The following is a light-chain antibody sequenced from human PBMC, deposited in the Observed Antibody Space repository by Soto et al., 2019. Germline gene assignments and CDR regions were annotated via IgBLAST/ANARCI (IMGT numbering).Light chain of an antibody. CDR1: QSVSQS. CDR2: GAS. CDR3: QQYNNWPPWT. V-gene: IGKV3-15*01. Sequence: IVMTQSPATLSVSPWERATLSCKASQSVSQSLAWYQQKPGQAPRLLIYGASTRATGIPARFSGSGSGTDFTLTISRLEPEDFAVYYCQQYNNWPPWTFGQGTKVDIK. J-gene: IGKJ1*01.